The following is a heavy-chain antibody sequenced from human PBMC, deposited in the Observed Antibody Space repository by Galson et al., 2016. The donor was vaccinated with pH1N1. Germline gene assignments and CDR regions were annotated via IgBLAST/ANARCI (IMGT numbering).Heavy chain of an antibody. Sequence: QSGAEVKKPGESLKISCRASGYTFTNYWIGWVRQVPGKGLEWMAIIYPGDSDARYSPSFQGRVTISADKSISTAYLHWSSLKASDTAIYYCARPQSLATPAFFFDSWGRGTLDSVSS. J-gene: IGHJ2*01. D-gene: IGHD3-9*01. CDR3: ARPQSLATPAFFFDS. V-gene: IGHV5-51*03. CDR2: IYPGDSDA. CDR1: GYTFTNYW.